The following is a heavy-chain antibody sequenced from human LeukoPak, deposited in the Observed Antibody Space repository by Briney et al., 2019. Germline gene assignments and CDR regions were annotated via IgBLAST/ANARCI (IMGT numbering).Heavy chain of an antibody. CDR2: IIPIFGTA. CDR1: GGTFSSYA. Sequence: SVKVSCKASGGTFSSYAISWVRQAPGQGLEWMGGIIPIFGTANYAQKFQGRVTITADESTSTAYMELSSLRSGDTAVYYCARGRYYYDSSGYSPFDYWGQGTLVTVSS. J-gene: IGHJ4*02. CDR3: ARGRYYYDSSGYSPFDY. V-gene: IGHV1-69*13. D-gene: IGHD3-22*01.